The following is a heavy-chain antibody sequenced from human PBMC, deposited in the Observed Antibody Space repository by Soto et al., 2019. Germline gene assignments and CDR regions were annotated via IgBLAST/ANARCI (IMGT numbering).Heavy chain of an antibody. D-gene: IGHD3-16*02. Sequence: PSETLSLTCAVYGGSFSGYYWSWIRQPPGKGLEWIGEINHSRSTNYNPSLKSRVTISVDTSKNQFSLKLSSVTAADTAVYYCARHLGELSLYGYYFDYWGQGTLVTVSS. CDR3: ARHLGELSLYGYYFDY. CDR1: GGSFSGYY. J-gene: IGHJ4*02. V-gene: IGHV4-34*01. CDR2: INHSRST.